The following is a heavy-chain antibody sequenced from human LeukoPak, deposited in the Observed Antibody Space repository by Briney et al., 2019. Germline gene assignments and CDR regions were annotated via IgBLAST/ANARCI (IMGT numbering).Heavy chain of an antibody. CDR2: ISYDGNTK. V-gene: IGHV3-30*04. CDR1: GFILNNYV. D-gene: IGHD1-14*01. Sequence: GGSLRLSCAASGFILNNYVMHWVRQAPAKGLEWVAVISYDGNTKNDADSVKCGFTISRDNSKTTVILEMSSLRSEDTAVYSCARCTVPWWYNRGMDVWGRGTTVTV. J-gene: IGHJ6*02. CDR3: ARCTVPWWYNRGMDV.